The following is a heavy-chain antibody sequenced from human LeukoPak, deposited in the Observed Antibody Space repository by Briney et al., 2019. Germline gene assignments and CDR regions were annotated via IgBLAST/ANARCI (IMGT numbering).Heavy chain of an antibody. V-gene: IGHV3-30*03. CDR2: ISYDGNNK. CDR1: GFTFSRDA. D-gene: IGHD5-12*01. Sequence: PGGSLRLSCAASGFTFSRDAMHWVRQAPGKGLEWVAFISYDGNNKNYADSVKGRFTISRDNAKNTLYLQMNSLRAEDTAVYYCAREGGYGGYSNFDYWGQGTLVTVSS. CDR3: AREGGYGGYSNFDY. J-gene: IGHJ4*02.